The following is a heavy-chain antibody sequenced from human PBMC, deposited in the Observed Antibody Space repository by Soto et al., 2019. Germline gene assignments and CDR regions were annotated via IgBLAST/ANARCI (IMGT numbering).Heavy chain of an antibody. Sequence: QVQLVQSGAEVKKPGSSVKVSCKASGGTFSSYAISWVRQAPGQGLEWMGGIIPIFGTANYAQKFQGRVTIPAEESTTTAYRGLSSRKSEDTAVYCCGRTNTALVTVWFAPGAKGTLAPVPS. D-gene: IGHD5-18*01. CDR3: GRTNTALVTVWFAP. J-gene: IGHJ5*02. CDR2: IIPIFGTA. CDR1: GGTFSSYA. V-gene: IGHV1-69*12.